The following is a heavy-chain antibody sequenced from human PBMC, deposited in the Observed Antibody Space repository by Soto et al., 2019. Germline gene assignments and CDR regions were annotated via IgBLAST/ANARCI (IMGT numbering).Heavy chain of an antibody. CDR1: GFTFSSYS. D-gene: IGHD3-3*01. J-gene: IGHJ6*03. V-gene: IGHV3-48*01. CDR3: ARSITIFGVVIILYYYYYMYV. CDR2: ISSSSSTI. Sequence: EVQLVESGGGLVQPGGSLRLSCAASGFTFSSYSMNWVRQAPGKGLEWVSYISSSSSTIYYADSVKGRFTISRDNAKNSLYLQMNSLRAEDTAVYYCARSITIFGVVIILYYYYYMYVWGKGTTVTVSS.